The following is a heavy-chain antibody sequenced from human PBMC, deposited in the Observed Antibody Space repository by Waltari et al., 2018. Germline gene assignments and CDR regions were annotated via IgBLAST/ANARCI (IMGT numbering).Heavy chain of an antibody. CDR1: GFSFSSYW. J-gene: IGHJ4*02. CDR2: IKQDGSGK. V-gene: IGHV3-7*03. Sequence: EVQLVESGGGLVQPGGSLRLSCAASGFSFSSYWMTWFRQAQGTGLEWVDTIKQDGSGKCYVDCWKGRFSISRDNAKNALYLQVNSLRAEDTAIFYCARMGAGRAPDYWGQGTLVTVSS. CDR3: ARMGAGRAPDY. D-gene: IGHD3-16*01.